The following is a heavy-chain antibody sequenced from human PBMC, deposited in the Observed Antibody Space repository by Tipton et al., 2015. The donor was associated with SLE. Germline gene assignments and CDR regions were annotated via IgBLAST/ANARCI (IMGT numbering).Heavy chain of an antibody. Sequence: TLSLTCTVSGGSISGRDYHWTWIRQHPGKGLEWIGQIWYNGVIYYNPSLRSRLDISVDTSKNQFSLKVTSMTVADTALYYCAKAGLNYCGDYWGQGTLVAVSS. CDR1: GGSISGRDYH. CDR2: IWYNGVI. V-gene: IGHV4-31*03. CDR3: AKAGLNYCGDY. J-gene: IGHJ4*02. D-gene: IGHD3-10*01.